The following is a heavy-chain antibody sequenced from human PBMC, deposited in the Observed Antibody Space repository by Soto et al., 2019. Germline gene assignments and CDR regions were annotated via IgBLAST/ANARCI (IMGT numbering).Heavy chain of an antibody. V-gene: IGHV1-69*13. D-gene: IGHD3-9*01. CDR1: GGTFSSYA. CDR3: AREDYDILTGYYIFDY. CDR2: IIPIFGTA. Sequence: GASVKVSCKASGGTFSSYAISWVRQAPGQGLERMGGIIPIFGTANYAQKFQGRVTITADESTSTAYMELSSLRSEDTAVYYCAREDYDILTGYYIFDYWGQGTLVTVSS. J-gene: IGHJ4*02.